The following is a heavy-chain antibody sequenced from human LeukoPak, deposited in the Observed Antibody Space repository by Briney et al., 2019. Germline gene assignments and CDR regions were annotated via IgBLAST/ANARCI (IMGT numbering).Heavy chain of an antibody. D-gene: IGHD3-22*01. CDR3: ARDLTYYYDSSGSGFDY. V-gene: IGHV3-23*01. J-gene: IGHJ4*02. Sequence: GGSLRLSCAASGFTFSSYAMSWVRQAPGKGLEWVSAISGSGGSTYYADSVKGRFTISRDNSKNSLYLQMNSLRAEDTAVYYCARDLTYYYDSSGSGFDYWGQGTLVTVSS. CDR2: ISGSGGST. CDR1: GFTFSSYA.